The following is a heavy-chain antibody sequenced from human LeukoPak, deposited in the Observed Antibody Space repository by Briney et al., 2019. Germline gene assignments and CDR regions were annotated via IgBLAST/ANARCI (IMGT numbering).Heavy chain of an antibody. D-gene: IGHD3-10*01. V-gene: IGHV1-8*02. J-gene: IGHJ4*02. CDR3: ARGSRLVWYVH. CDR1: GYTFTGYY. Sequence: LEASVKVSCKASGYTFTGYYMHWVRQATGQGLEWMGWMNPNSGNTGYAQKFQGRVTMTRNTSISTAYMELSSLRSEDTAVYYCARGSRLVWYVHWGQGTLVTVSS. CDR2: MNPNSGNT.